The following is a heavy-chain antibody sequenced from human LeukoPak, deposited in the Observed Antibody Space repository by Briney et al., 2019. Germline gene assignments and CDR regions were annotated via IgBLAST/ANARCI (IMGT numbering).Heavy chain of an antibody. CDR3: ARDRLGGYFDY. V-gene: IGHV3-33*01. D-gene: IGHD3-16*01. Sequence: GRSLRLSRAASGFTFSSYGMHWVRQAPGKGLEWVAVIWYDGSNKYYADSVKGRFTISRDNSKNTLYLQMNSLRAEDTAVYYCARDRLGGYFDYWGQGTLVTVSS. CDR1: GFTFSSYG. CDR2: IWYDGSNK. J-gene: IGHJ4*02.